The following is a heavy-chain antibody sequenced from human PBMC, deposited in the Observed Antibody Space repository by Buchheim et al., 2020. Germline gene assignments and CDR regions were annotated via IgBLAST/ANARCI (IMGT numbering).Heavy chain of an antibody. D-gene: IGHD3-9*01. V-gene: IGHV1-46*01. CDR1: GYTFTSYY. J-gene: IGHJ6*02. Sequence: QVQLVQSGAEVKKPGASVKVSCKASGYTFTSYYMHWVRQAPGQGLEWMGIINPSGGSTSYAQKFQGRVTMTRDTSTSTVYMELSSLRSEDTAVYYCARDAENYDILTGYYRLYYYYGMDVWGQGTT. CDR3: ARDAENYDILTGYYRLYYYYGMDV. CDR2: INPSGGST.